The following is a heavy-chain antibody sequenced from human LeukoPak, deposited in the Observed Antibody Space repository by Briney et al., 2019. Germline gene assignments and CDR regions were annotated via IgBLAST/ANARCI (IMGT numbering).Heavy chain of an antibody. CDR3: AGAVAVIGNAFDI. CDR2: IYYSGST. D-gene: IGHD6-19*01. Sequence: PSETLSLTCTVSGGSISSGDYYWSWIRQPPGKGLEWIGYIYYSGSTYYNPSLKSRVTISVDTSKNQFSLKLSSVTAADTAVYYCAGAVAVIGNAFDIWGQGTMVTVSS. V-gene: IGHV4-30-4*08. CDR1: GGSISSGDYY. J-gene: IGHJ3*02.